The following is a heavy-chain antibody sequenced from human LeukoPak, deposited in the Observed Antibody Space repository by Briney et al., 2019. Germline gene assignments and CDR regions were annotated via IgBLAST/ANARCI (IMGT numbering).Heavy chain of an antibody. CDR1: GFTFSSYA. CDR2: ISASSNFI. Sequence: GGSLRLSCAAPGFTFSSYAMSWVRQAPGKGLEWVSSISASSNFISYADSVKGRFTISRDNAKKSLYLQMNSVRAEDTAVYYCARDPGYSSGWFDYWGQGALVTVSS. CDR3: ARDPGYSSGWFDY. D-gene: IGHD6-19*01. V-gene: IGHV3-21*01. J-gene: IGHJ4*02.